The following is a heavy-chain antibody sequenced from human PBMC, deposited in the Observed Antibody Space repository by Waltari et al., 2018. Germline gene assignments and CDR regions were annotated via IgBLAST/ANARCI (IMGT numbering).Heavy chain of an antibody. CDR3: ARHRKQQPIDY. CDR2: IYDRGST. J-gene: IGHJ4*02. Sequence: QLQLQESGPGLVKPSETLSLTCTVSGGSISSSSYYWGWIRQPPGKGLEWIGSIYDRGSTEYNPSLKSRVSIAVDTSKNQFSGKLSYVTAADTAVYYCARHRKQQPIDYWGQGTLVTVSS. D-gene: IGHD6-13*01. CDR1: GGSISSSSYY. V-gene: IGHV4-39*01.